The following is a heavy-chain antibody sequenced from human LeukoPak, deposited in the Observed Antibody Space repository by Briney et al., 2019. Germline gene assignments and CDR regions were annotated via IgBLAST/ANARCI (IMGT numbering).Heavy chain of an antibody. CDR1: VYTFTSYG. Sequence: GASVKGSRKASVYTFTSYGISWVRQAPGQGLEWMGWISAYNGNTNYAQKLQGRVTMTTDTSTSTAYMELRSLRSDDTAVYYCARANPYYYGAGSYIVPDYWGQGTLVTVSS. CDR3: ARANPYYYGAGSYIVPDY. CDR2: ISAYNGNT. V-gene: IGHV1-18*01. J-gene: IGHJ4*02. D-gene: IGHD3-10*01.